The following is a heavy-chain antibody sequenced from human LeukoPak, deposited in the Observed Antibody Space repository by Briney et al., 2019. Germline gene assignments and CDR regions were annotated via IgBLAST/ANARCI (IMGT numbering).Heavy chain of an antibody. CDR3: ARVRWFGELSPLDY. Sequence: GGSLRLSCAASGFTFSSYWMSWVRQAPGKGPEWVANIKQDGSEKYYVDSVKGRFTISRDNAKNSLYLQMNSLRAEDTAVYYCARVRWFGELSPLDYWGQGTLVTVSS. D-gene: IGHD3-10*01. J-gene: IGHJ4*02. CDR2: IKQDGSEK. V-gene: IGHV3-7*01. CDR1: GFTFSSYW.